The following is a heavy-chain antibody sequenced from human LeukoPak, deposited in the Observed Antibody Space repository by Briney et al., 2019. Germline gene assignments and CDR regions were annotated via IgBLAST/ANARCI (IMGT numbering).Heavy chain of an antibody. D-gene: IGHD3-22*01. Sequence: PSETLSLTCAVYGGSFSGYYWSWIRQPPGKGLEWIGEINHSGSTNYNPSLKSRDTISVDTSKNQFSLKLSSVTAADTAVYYCARGLKGYYDSSGYYRRYYFDYWGQGTLVTVSS. J-gene: IGHJ4*02. V-gene: IGHV4-34*01. CDR2: INHSGST. CDR3: ARGLKGYYDSSGYYRRYYFDY. CDR1: GGSFSGYY.